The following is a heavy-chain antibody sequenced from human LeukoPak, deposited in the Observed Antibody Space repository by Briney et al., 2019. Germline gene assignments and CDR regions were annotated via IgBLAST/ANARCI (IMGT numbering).Heavy chain of an antibody. CDR1: GGSISSSSYY. D-gene: IGHD6-19*01. Sequence: SETLSLTCTVSGGSISSSSYYWGWIRQPPGKGLEWIGSIYYSGSTYYNPSLKSRVTISVDTSKNQFSLKLSSVTAADTAVYYCARDPTVAGQFDYWGQGTLVTVSS. J-gene: IGHJ4*02. CDR2: IYYSGST. V-gene: IGHV4-39*07. CDR3: ARDPTVAGQFDY.